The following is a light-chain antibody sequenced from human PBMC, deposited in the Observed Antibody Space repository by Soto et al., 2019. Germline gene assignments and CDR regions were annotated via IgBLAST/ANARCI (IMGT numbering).Light chain of an antibody. V-gene: IGKV3-11*01. J-gene: IGKJ1*01. Sequence: IVMTQSPATLSVSPGEGATLSCRASQSLSSSLAWYQQKPGQAPRLLIYDASNRATGIPARFSGSGSGTDFTLTISSLEPEDFAVYYCQQRSNWPPWTFGQGTKVDI. CDR2: DAS. CDR3: QQRSNWPPWT. CDR1: QSLSSS.